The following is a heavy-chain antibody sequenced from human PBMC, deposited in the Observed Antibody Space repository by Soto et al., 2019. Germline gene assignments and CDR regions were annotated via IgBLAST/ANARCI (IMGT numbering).Heavy chain of an antibody. D-gene: IGHD3-22*01. J-gene: IGHJ3*02. CDR1: GGSISSYY. Sequence: PENLSLTCTVSGGSISSYYWSWIRQPPGKGLEWIGYIYYSGSTNYNPSLKSRVTISVDTSKNQFSLKLSSVTAADTAVYYCARAVYYDSSGYYYDAFDIWGQGTMVTVSS. CDR2: IYYSGST. CDR3: ARAVYYDSSGYYYDAFDI. V-gene: IGHV4-59*01.